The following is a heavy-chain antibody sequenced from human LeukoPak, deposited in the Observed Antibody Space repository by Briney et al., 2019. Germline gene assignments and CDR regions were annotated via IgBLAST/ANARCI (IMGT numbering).Heavy chain of an antibody. Sequence: GGSLRLSCAASGFTFSSYGMHWVRQAPGKGLEWVAVISYDGSNKYYADSVKGRFTISRDNSKNTLYLQMNSLRAEDTAVYYCARESKRGYEMGYGMDVWGQGTTVTVSS. D-gene: IGHD5-12*01. J-gene: IGHJ6*02. CDR3: ARESKRGYEMGYGMDV. V-gene: IGHV3-30*03. CDR2: ISYDGSNK. CDR1: GFTFSSYG.